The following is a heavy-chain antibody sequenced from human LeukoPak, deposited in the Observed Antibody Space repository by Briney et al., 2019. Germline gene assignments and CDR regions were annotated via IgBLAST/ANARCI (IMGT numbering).Heavy chain of an antibody. CDR3: ARDLGYSGYGRADYGMDV. J-gene: IGHJ6*02. Sequence: GGSLRLSCAASGFSVTSNYMSWVRQAPGKGLEWVSVIYSGGSTYYADSVKGRFTISRDSSKNTLYLQMNSLRAEDTAVYYCARDLGYSGYGRADYGMDVWGQGTTITVSS. V-gene: IGHV3-66*01. D-gene: IGHD5-12*01. CDR1: GFSVTSNY. CDR2: IYSGGST.